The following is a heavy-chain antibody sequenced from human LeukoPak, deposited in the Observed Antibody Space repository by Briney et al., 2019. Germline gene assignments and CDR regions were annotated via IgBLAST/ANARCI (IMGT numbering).Heavy chain of an antibody. V-gene: IGHV3-74*01. CDR1: GFTFSSYW. D-gene: IGHD5-24*01. J-gene: IGHJ4*02. CDR2: INSDGSST. CDR3: ARDESRDGYKAGDY. Sequence: PGGSLRLSCAASGFTFSSYWMHWVRQAPGKGLGWVSRINSDGSSTSYADSVKGRFTISRDNAKNTLYLQTNSLRAEDTAVYYCARDESRDGYKAGDYWGQGTLVTVSS.